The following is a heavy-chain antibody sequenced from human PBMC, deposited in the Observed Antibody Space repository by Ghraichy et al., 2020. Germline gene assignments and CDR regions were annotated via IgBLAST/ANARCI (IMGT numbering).Heavy chain of an antibody. CDR1: GLTFSSYA. V-gene: IGHV3-23*01. D-gene: IGHD5-12*01. CDR3: AKDPEWLPGSYYYYGMDV. CDR2: ISGSGGST. J-gene: IGHJ6*02. Sequence: GGSLRLSCAASGLTFSSYAMSWVRQAPGKGLEWVSAISGSGGSTYYADSVKGRFTISRDNSKNTLYLQMNSLRAEDTAVYYCAKDPEWLPGSYYYYGMDVWGQGTTVTVSS.